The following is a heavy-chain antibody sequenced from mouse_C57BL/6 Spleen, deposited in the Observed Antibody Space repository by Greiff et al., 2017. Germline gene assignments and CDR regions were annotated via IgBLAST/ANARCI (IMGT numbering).Heavy chain of an antibody. CDR1: GYTFTDYN. V-gene: IGHV1-18*01. CDR2: INPNNGGT. Sequence: DVKLVESGPELVKPGASVKIPCKASGYTFTDYNMDWVKQSHGKSLEWIGDINPNNGGTIYNQKFKGKATLTVDKSSSTAYMELRSLTSEDTAVYYCARSPLLPGAMDYWGQGTSVTVSS. CDR3: ARSPLLPGAMDY. J-gene: IGHJ4*01. D-gene: IGHD2-10*01.